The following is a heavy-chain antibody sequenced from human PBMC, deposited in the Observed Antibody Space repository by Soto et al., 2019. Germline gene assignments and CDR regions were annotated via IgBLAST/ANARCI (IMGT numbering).Heavy chain of an antibody. CDR2: ISGSGGST. CDR3: ARYNSPVAATVNWFDP. J-gene: IGHJ5*02. Sequence: GGSLRLSCAASGFTFSSYAMSWVRQAPGKGLEWVSAISGSGGSTYYADSVKGRFTISRDNSKNTLYLQMNSLRAEDTAVYYCARYNSPVAATVNWFDPWGQGTLVTVSS. D-gene: IGHD2-15*01. V-gene: IGHV3-23*01. CDR1: GFTFSSYA.